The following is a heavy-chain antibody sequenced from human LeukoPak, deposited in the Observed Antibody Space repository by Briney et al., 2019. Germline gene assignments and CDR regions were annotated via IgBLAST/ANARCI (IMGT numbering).Heavy chain of an antibody. CDR2: IYYSGST. Sequence: PSETLSLTCTVSGGSISSYYWSWIRQPPGKGLEWIGYIYYSGSTNYNPSLKSRVTISVDTSKNQFSLKLSSVTAADTAVYYCAFGYCSGGSCYPDGAFDIWGQGTMVTVSS. V-gene: IGHV4-59*12. CDR1: GGSISSYY. CDR3: AFGYCSGGSCYPDGAFDI. D-gene: IGHD2-15*01. J-gene: IGHJ3*02.